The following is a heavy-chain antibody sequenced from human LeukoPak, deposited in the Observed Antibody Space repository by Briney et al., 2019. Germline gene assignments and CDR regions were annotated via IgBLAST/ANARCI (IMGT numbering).Heavy chain of an antibody. D-gene: IGHD6-19*01. V-gene: IGHV3-66*01. CDR3: ARAHSGWYLDY. CDR1: EFTVSSSY. CDR2: IYSGGNT. Sequence: GGSLRLSCAVSEFTVSSSYMYWVRQAPVKGLEWVSAIYSGGNTYYADFVKGRFTISRDNTKNTLYLQMNSLRAEDTAVYYCARAHSGWYLDYWGQGTLVTVSS. J-gene: IGHJ4*02.